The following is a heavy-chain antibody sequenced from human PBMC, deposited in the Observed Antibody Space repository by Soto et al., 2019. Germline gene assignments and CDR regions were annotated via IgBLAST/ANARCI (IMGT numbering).Heavy chain of an antibody. J-gene: IGHJ4*02. V-gene: IGHV3-33*01. Sequence: QVQLVESGGGVVQPGRSLRLSCAASGFTFSSYGMHWVRQAPGKGLEWVAVIWYDGSNKYYADSVKGRFTISRDNSKNTLYLQMNSLRAEDTAVYYCARPPWSSSAPFDYWGQGTLVTVSS. D-gene: IGHD6-6*01. CDR2: IWYDGSNK. CDR1: GFTFSSYG. CDR3: ARPPWSSSAPFDY.